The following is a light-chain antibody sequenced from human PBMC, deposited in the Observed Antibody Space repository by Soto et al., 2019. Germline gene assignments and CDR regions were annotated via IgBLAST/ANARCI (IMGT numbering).Light chain of an antibody. CDR1: QSLTRN. V-gene: IGKV3-15*01. Sequence: EIVMTQSPATLSVSPGERVTLSCRASQSLTRNLAWYQHKPGQSPRLLIYGASARATGIPDRFSGGGSGTDFTLTISRLEPEDFAVYYCQHYVTSSITFGQGTRLEIK. CDR2: GAS. CDR3: QHYVTSSIT. J-gene: IGKJ5*01.